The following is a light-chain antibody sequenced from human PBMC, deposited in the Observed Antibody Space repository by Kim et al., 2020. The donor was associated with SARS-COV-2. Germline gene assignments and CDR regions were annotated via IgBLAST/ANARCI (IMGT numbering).Light chain of an antibody. Sequence: GQSFTISCTGTSSDVGGYNFVSWYQQHPGKAPQLMIYDVSNRPSGISNRFSGSKSGNTASLTISGLQAEDEADYYCSSYTGSSTLVFGTGTKVTVL. CDR1: SSDVGGYNF. J-gene: IGLJ1*01. V-gene: IGLV2-14*03. CDR2: DVS. CDR3: SSYTGSSTLV.